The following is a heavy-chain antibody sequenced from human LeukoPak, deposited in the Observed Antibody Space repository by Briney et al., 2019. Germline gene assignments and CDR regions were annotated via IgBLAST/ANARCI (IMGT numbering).Heavy chain of an antibody. CDR2: IYSGGNT. CDR1: GLTVSSNY. V-gene: IGHV3-66*01. Sequence: GGSLRLSCAASGLTVSSNYMSWVRQAPGKGPEWVSVIYSGGNTYYTDSVKGRFIISRDNSKNTLYLQMNSLRAEDTAVYYCARDAPYTSGWYGYFDCWGRGTLVTVSS. J-gene: IGHJ4*02. CDR3: ARDAPYTSGWYGYFDC. D-gene: IGHD6-19*01.